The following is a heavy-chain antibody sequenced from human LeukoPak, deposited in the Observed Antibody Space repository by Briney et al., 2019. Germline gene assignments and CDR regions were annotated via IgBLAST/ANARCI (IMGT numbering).Heavy chain of an antibody. CDR1: GGSFSGYY. Sequence: SETLSLTYAVYGGSFSGYYWSWIRQPPGKGLEWIGEINHSGSTNYNPSLKSRVTISVDTSKNQFSLKLSSVTAADTAVYYCARKGLYGSGIYDAFDIWGQGTMVTVSS. CDR2: INHSGST. D-gene: IGHD3-10*01. CDR3: ARKGLYGSGIYDAFDI. V-gene: IGHV4-34*01. J-gene: IGHJ3*02.